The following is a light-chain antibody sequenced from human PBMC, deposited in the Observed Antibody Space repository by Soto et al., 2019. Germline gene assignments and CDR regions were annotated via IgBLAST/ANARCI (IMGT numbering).Light chain of an antibody. Sequence: DIKMTQSPSSLFASVGDRFTITCQATQDINIYLNWYQQKPGKAPNLLIYDASNLEIGVPSRFSGSGSGTHFTFTISSLQTEDIGTYYCQQYDILPITFGRGTRLEI. CDR3: QQYDILPIT. CDR2: DAS. J-gene: IGKJ5*01. CDR1: QDINIY. V-gene: IGKV1-33*01.